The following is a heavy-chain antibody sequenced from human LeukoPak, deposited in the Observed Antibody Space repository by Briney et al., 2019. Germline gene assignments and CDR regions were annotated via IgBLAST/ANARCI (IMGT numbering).Heavy chain of an antibody. CDR3: ARVEMATFDY. CDR2: IYTSGST. J-gene: IGHJ4*02. D-gene: IGHD5-24*01. Sequence: SETLSLTCTVSGGSISSYYWSWIRQPAGKGLGWIGRIYTSGSTNYNPSLKSRVTMSVDTSKNQFSLKLSSVTAADTAVYYCARVEMATFDYWGQGTLVTVSS. CDR1: GGSISSYY. V-gene: IGHV4-4*07.